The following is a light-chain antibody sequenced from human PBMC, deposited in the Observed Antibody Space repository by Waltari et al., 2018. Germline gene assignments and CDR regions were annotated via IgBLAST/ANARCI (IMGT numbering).Light chain of an antibody. J-gene: IGKJ1*01. CDR3: QQYNSYSWT. Sequence: DIQMTQSPSSLSASVGDRVTITCRASQSSSSYLNWYQQKPGKAPKLLIYAASSLQSGVPSRFSGSGSGTDFTLSINSLQPDDFACYYCQQYNSYSWTFGQGTKVEIK. CDR1: QSSSSY. CDR2: AAS. V-gene: IGKV1-39*01.